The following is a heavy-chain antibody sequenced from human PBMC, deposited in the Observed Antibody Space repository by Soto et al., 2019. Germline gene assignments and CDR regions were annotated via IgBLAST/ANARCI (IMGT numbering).Heavy chain of an antibody. D-gene: IGHD6-19*01. CDR1: AYSSSTYW. J-gene: IGHJ4*02. CDR3: ARHPKYSSGWVYFDY. Sequence: PGESLKISCKASAYSSSTYWIAWVRQMPGKGLEWMGIIYPGDSDTRYSPSFQGQVTISADKSISTAYLQWSSLKASDTAIYYCARHPKYSSGWVYFDYRGQGTLVTVSS. V-gene: IGHV5-51*01. CDR2: IYPGDSDT.